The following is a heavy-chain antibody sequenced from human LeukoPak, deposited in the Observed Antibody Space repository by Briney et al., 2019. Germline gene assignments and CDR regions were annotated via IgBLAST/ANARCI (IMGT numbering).Heavy chain of an antibody. Sequence: GGSLRLSCAASGFSFNNAWMNWVRQAPGKGLEWVGRIKSKTDGGTTDYAAPVKGRFTISRDDSKKTLYMQMNSLETEDTAVYYCARGGYYGDFDYWGQGTLVTVSS. CDR2: IKSKTDGGTT. V-gene: IGHV3-15*01. CDR1: GFSFNNAW. D-gene: IGHD3-3*01. CDR3: ARGGYYGDFDY. J-gene: IGHJ4*02.